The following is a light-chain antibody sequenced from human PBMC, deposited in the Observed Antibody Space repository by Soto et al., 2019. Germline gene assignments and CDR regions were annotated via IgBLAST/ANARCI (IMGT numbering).Light chain of an antibody. CDR1: QSVLYSLNNRNY. CDR3: QQYYRSPLS. Sequence: DIVMTQSPDSLAVSLGERATLNCKSSQSVLYSLNNRNYLAWYQKKPGQLPRLLVYWASTRESGVPDRFSGSGSGTDFSLTISSLQAEDVAVYYCQQYYRSPLSFGGGTRVEIK. V-gene: IGKV4-1*01. J-gene: IGKJ4*01. CDR2: WAS.